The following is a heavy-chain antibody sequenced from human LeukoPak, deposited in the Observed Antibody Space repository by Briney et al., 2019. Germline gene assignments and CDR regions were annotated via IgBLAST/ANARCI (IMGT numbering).Heavy chain of an antibody. CDR2: INDSGEST. CDR3: AKSLDLAVAGIDY. CDR1: GFTFSIHA. Sequence: PGGSLRLSCAASGFTFSIHAMSWVRQALGKGLKWVSGINDSGESTYHADSVKGRFTISRANSKNTLYLQMHSLRAQDPAVYYCAKSLDLAVAGIDYWGQGTLVTVSS. J-gene: IGHJ4*02. D-gene: IGHD6-19*01. V-gene: IGHV3-23*01.